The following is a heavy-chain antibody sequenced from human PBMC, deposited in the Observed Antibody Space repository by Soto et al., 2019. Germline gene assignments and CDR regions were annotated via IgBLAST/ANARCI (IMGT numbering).Heavy chain of an antibody. CDR2: ISRSSDYI. CDR1: GFTFNDYA. CDR3: AKDRYCSGGDCSGGFDY. J-gene: IGHJ4*02. Sequence: EVQLVESGGGLVQPGRSLRLSCAASGFTFNDYAMHWVRQAPGKGLEWVSRISRSSDYIDYADSVKGRFTVSRDNAKNSLYLQMNSLRPEDTALYYCAKDRYCSGGDCSGGFDYWGQGTLVTVSS. D-gene: IGHD2-15*01. V-gene: IGHV3-9*01.